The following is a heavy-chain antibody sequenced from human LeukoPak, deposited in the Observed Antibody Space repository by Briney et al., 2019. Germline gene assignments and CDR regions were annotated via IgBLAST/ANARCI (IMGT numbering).Heavy chain of an antibody. Sequence: GRSLRLSCAASGFTFSSYAMSWVRQAPGKGLEWVSAISGSGGSTYYADSVKGRLTMSRDNSKNTLYLQMNSLRAEDTAVYYCAKESGYYGSGSSDYWGQGTLVTVSS. J-gene: IGHJ4*02. D-gene: IGHD3-10*01. CDR3: AKESGYYGSGSSDY. V-gene: IGHV3-23*01. CDR1: GFTFSSYA. CDR2: ISGSGGST.